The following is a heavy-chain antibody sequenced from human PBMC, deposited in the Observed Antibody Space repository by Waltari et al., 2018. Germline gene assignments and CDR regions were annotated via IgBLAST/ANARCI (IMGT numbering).Heavy chain of an antibody. J-gene: IGHJ4*02. CDR1: GYTFTGYY. CDR2: INPNSGGT. V-gene: IGHV1-2*02. CDR3: ARDRATFGAMGWYFDY. D-gene: IGHD3-3*01. Sequence: QVQLVQSGTEVKKPGASVKVSCKASGYTFTGYYLHWVRQAPGQGLEWMGRINPNSGGTNYAQKFQGRVTMTRDTSITTIYMELSRLRSDDTAVYYCARDRATFGAMGWYFDYWGQGTLVTVSS.